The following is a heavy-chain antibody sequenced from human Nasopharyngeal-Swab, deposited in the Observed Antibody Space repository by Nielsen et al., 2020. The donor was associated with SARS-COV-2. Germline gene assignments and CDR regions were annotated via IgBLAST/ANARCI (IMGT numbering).Heavy chain of an antibody. CDR2: ITGSGGTT. D-gene: IGHD1-14*01. Sequence: GESLKISCAASGFTFRSHDMYWVRQAPGKGLERVSAITGSGGTTSYADSVKGRFTISRDNSKNTLYLEMNTLRAEDTALYICARDRGNSEPIDYWGQGILVTVAS. CDR3: ARDRGNSEPIDY. J-gene: IGHJ4*02. V-gene: IGHV3-23*01. CDR1: GFTFRSHD.